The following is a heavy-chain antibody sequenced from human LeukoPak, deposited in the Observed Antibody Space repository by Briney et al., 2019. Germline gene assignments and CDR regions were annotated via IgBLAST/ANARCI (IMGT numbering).Heavy chain of an antibody. CDR2: TYSGGNT. D-gene: IGHD5-12*01. CDR1: GFIVTNNY. CDR3: ARDPSGSTSDNSFTLPKGMDV. Sequence: GGSLRLSCAASGFIVTNNYINWVRQAPGKGLEWVAVTYSGGNTYYADSVKDRFIVSRDNSKNTVNLHMSSLTAADTALYYCARDPSGSTSDNSFTLPKGMDVWGQGTTVTVS. J-gene: IGHJ6*02. V-gene: IGHV3-66*01.